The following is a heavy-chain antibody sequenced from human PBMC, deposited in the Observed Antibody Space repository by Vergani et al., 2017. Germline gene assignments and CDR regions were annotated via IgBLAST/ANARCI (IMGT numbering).Heavy chain of an antibody. Sequence: EVQLLESGGGLVQPGGSLRLSCAASGFTFSSYAMSWVHQAPGKGLEWVSAISGSGGSTYYADSVKGRFTISRDNSKNTLYLQMNSLRAEDTAVYYCARDTVVGSDNWFDPWGQGTLVTVSS. D-gene: IGHD2-15*01. CDR1: GFTFSSYA. CDR2: ISGSGGST. J-gene: IGHJ5*02. CDR3: ARDTVVGSDNWFDP. V-gene: IGHV3-23*01.